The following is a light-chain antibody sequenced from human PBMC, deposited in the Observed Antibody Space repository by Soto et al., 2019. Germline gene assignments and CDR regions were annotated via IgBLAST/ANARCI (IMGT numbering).Light chain of an antibody. J-gene: IGKJ5*01. CDR3: QQSYGTPIT. Sequence: DIQMTQSPSSLSASVGDRVTITCQASQSISSYLNWYQQKPGKAPKLLIYAASSLQSGVPSRFSGSGSGTDFTLTISSLQPEDFATYYCQQSYGTPITFGQGTRLEIK. V-gene: IGKV1-39*01. CDR2: AAS. CDR1: QSISSY.